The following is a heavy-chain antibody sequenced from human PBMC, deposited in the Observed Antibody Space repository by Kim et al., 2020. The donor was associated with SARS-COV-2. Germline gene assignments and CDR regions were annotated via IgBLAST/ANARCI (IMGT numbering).Heavy chain of an antibody. CDR1: GITLSTYE. D-gene: IGHD6-6*01. CDR3: SAERPSGRHGFDV. J-gene: IGHJ3*01. V-gene: IGHV3-30*02. Sequence: GGSLRLSCAGSGITLSTYEMHWVRRAPNKGLEWVAVFRFDGISKHYSESTRGRFTVSGDNSNNTVYLQMSSLRPEDTAIYYCSAERPSGRHGFDVWGQGKMVAVS. CDR2: FRFDGISK.